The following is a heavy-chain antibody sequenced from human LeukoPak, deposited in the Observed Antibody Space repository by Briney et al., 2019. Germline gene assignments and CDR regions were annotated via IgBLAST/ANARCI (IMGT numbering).Heavy chain of an antibody. J-gene: IGHJ5*02. D-gene: IGHD3-3*01. Sequence: GGSLRLSCAASGFTVSSFWMHWVRQAPGKGLVWVSRISSDGSNTYYADSVKGRFTISRDTAMNTLYLQMNSLRVEDTADYYCTRGRGLYGLFDPWGQGTQVTVSS. V-gene: IGHV3-74*01. CDR3: TRGRGLYGLFDP. CDR1: GFTVSSFW. CDR2: ISSDGSNT.